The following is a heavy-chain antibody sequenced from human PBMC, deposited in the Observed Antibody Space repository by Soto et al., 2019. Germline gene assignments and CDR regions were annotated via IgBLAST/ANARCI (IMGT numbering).Heavy chain of an antibody. D-gene: IGHD2-21*01. Sequence: GGSLRLSCAASGFTFSSYGIHWVRQAPGKGLEWVAVIWYDGSNKYYADSVKGRFTISRDNSKNTLYLQMNSLRAEDTAVYYCASQFRDAFDIWGQGTMVTVSS. CDR2: IWYDGSNK. CDR3: ASQFRDAFDI. J-gene: IGHJ3*02. V-gene: IGHV3-33*01. CDR1: GFTFSSYG.